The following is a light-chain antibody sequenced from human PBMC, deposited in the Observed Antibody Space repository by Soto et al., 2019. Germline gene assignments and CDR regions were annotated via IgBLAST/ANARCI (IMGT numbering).Light chain of an antibody. Sequence: DIQMTQSPSTLSGSVLDEVTLAHRASQTISSWLAWYQQKPGKAPKLLIYKASTLKSGVPSRFSGSGSGTEFTLTISSLQPDDFATYYCQHYNSYSEAFGQGTKVDIK. CDR2: KAS. J-gene: IGKJ1*01. CDR3: QHYNSYSEA. V-gene: IGKV1-5*03. CDR1: QTISSW.